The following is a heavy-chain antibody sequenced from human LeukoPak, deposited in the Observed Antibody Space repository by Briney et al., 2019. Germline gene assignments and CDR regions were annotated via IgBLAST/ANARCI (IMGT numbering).Heavy chain of an antibody. CDR2: IYPGDSDT. J-gene: IGHJ4*02. CDR3: ARRSIAAAGDYNYFDY. Sequence: GESLKISCKGSGYSFTSYWIGWVRQMPGKGLEWMGIIYPGDSDTRYSPPFQGQVTISADKSISTTYLQWSSLKASDTAMYYCARRSIAAAGDYNYFDYWGQGTLVTVSS. CDR1: GYSFTSYW. D-gene: IGHD6-13*01. V-gene: IGHV5-51*01.